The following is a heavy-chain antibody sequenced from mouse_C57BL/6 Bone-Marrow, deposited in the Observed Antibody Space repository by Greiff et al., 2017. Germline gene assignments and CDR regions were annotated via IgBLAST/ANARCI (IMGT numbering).Heavy chain of an antibody. CDR1: GYAFSSSW. V-gene: IGHV1-82*01. Sequence: VKLMESGPELVKPGDSVKISCKASGYAFSSSWMNWVKQRPGKGLEWIGRIYPGDGETNYNGKLKGKATLTADNSSSTAYMQISSLTSEASAVYFCARGLRLFYYCGQGTTLTVSS. D-gene: IGHD3-2*02. CDR3: ARGLRLFYY. J-gene: IGHJ2*01. CDR2: IYPGDGET.